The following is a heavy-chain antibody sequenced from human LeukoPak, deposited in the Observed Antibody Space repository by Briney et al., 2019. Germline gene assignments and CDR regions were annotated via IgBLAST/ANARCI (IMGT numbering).Heavy chain of an antibody. V-gene: IGHV3-74*03. CDR1: GLTFSNYW. CDR3: ASLTSQYDY. CDR2: INNYGSIT. D-gene: IGHD3-10*01. Sequence: GGSLRLSCAASGLTFSNYWMQWVRQAPGKGLVWVSRINNYGSITTYADSVKGRFTISRDNAKNTLYLQMNSLRAEDTAVYYCASLTSQYDYWRLGTLVTVSS. J-gene: IGHJ4*02.